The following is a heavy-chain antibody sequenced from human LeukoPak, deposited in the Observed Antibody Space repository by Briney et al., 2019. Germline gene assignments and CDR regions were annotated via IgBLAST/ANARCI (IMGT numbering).Heavy chain of an antibody. J-gene: IGHJ4*02. CDR1: GFTFSSYA. CDR2: IWYDGSNK. D-gene: IGHD3-22*01. CDR3: ARGETYYYDSSGYYSGRWGYYFDY. V-gene: IGHV3-33*08. Sequence: GGALRLSFAASGFTFSSYAMSWVRQAPGKGLEGVAVIWYDGSNKYYADSVKGRFTISRDNSKNTLYLQMNSLRAEDTAVYYCARGETYYYDSSGYYSGRWGYYFDYWGQGTLVTVSS.